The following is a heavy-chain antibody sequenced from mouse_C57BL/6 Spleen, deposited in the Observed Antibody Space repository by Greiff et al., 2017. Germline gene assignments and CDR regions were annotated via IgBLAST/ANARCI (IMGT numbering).Heavy chain of an antibody. D-gene: IGHD1-1*01. CDR2: ISDGGSYT. CDR1: GFTFSSYA. CDR3: ARVEDYYGSSSLFDY. V-gene: IGHV5-4*03. Sequence: EVKLMESGGGLVKPGGSLKLSCAASGFTFSSYAMSWVRQTPEKRLEWVATISDGGSYTYYPDNVKGRFTISRDNAKNNLYLQMSHLKSEDKAMYYCARVEDYYGSSSLFDYWGQGTTLTVSS. J-gene: IGHJ2*01.